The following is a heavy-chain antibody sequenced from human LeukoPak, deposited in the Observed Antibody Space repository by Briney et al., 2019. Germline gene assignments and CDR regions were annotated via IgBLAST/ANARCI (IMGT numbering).Heavy chain of an antibody. V-gene: IGHV4-59*08. D-gene: IGHD3-9*01. J-gene: IGHJ3*02. Sequence: SETLSLTCTVSGGSISSYYWSWIRQPPGKGLEWIGYIYYSGSTNYNPSLKSRVTISVDTSKNQFSLKLSSVTAADTAVYYCARADWLLDAFDIWGQGTVVTVPS. CDR3: ARADWLLDAFDI. CDR1: GGSISSYY. CDR2: IYYSGST.